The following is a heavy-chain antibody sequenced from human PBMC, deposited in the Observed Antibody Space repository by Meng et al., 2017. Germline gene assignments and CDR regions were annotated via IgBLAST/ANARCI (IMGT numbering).Heavy chain of an antibody. CDR2: MNPNSGNT. CDR1: GYTFTSYE. J-gene: IGHJ4*02. D-gene: IGHD5-18*01. CDR3: ARRRGPYSYGSEFDY. Sequence: ASVKGSCKASGYTFTSYEINWGRQATGQGLEWMGWMNPNSGNTGYAQKFQGRVTMPRNTSISTAYMELSRLRSEDTAVYYCARRRGPYSYGSEFDYWGQGTLVTVSS. V-gene: IGHV1-8*01.